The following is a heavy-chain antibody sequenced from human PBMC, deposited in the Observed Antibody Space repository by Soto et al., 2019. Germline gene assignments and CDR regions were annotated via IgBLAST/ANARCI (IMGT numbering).Heavy chain of an antibody. V-gene: IGHV4-39*01. CDR1: GASISSSRSY. J-gene: IGHJ4*02. CDR2: FYYTGGT. D-gene: IGHD3-3*01. Sequence: SETLSLTCTVSGASISSSRSYWGWVRQPPGKGLEWIVSFYYTGGTYSTYYNPSLKSRVTISVDTSKSQFSLNLRSVTAADTAVYYCASPRQGNYDFLSGYYALDYWGQGTRVTVSA. CDR3: ASPRQGNYDFLSGYYALDY.